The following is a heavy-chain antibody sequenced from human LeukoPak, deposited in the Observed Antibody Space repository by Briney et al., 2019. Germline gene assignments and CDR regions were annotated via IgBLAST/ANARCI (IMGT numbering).Heavy chain of an antibody. Sequence: GGSLRLSWAASGFSLGRYEMNWVRQAPGKGLEWVSYISSSGTTIYYANSVKGRFTISRDNAKNSLYLQMNSLRAEDTAVYYCARDLFPDTGYNRGWFAYWGQGTLVTVSS. CDR3: ARDLFPDTGYNRGWFAY. J-gene: IGHJ4*02. D-gene: IGHD6-19*01. CDR2: ISSSGTTI. CDR1: GFSLGRYE. V-gene: IGHV3-48*03.